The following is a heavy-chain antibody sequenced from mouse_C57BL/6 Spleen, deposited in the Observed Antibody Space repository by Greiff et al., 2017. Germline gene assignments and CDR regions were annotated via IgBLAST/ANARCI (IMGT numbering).Heavy chain of an antibody. D-gene: IGHD1-1*01. Sequence: VQLQQSGPELVKPGASVKMSCKASGYTFTDYNMHWVKQSHGKSLEWIGYINPNNGGTSYNQKFKGKATLTVNKSSSTAYMERRILTSEDSAVYYCSLYYYGSSLDYWGQGTTLTVSS. CDR1: GYTFTDYN. CDR3: SLYYYGSSLDY. CDR2: INPNNGGT. J-gene: IGHJ2*01. V-gene: IGHV1-22*01.